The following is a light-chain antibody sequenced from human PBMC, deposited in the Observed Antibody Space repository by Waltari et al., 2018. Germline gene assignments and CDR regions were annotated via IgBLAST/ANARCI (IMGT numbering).Light chain of an antibody. J-gene: IGKJ1*01. CDR2: DAS. CDR3: QKYGTLPAT. V-gene: IGKV3-20*01. Sequence: EIVLTQSPGTLSLSPGERATLSCRARQSVSRTLAGYQQKPGQAPRLLIYDASSRATGIPDRFSGSGSGTDFSLTISRLEPEDFAVYYCQKYGTLPATFGQGTKVEIK. CDR1: QSVSRT.